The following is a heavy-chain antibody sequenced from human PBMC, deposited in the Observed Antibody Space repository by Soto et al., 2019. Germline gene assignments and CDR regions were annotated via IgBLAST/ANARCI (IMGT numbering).Heavy chain of an antibody. CDR2: IGAAGDT. V-gene: IGHV3-13*01. CDR3: ARVDPYYSSGMDV. Sequence: GGSLRLSCEASGFTLSRYDMHWVRQPTGKGLEWVSVIGAAGDTYYPGSVKGRFTISRENAKNSLYLQMNSLRAGDTAVYYCARVDPYYSSGMDVWGQGTTVTVSS. J-gene: IGHJ6*02. CDR1: GFTLSRYD. D-gene: IGHD2-15*01.